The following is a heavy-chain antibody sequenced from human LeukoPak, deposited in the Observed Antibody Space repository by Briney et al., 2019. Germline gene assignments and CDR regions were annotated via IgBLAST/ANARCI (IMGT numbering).Heavy chain of an antibody. Sequence: PSGTLSLTCAVSGGSITGTNWWSWVRQPPGEGLEWIGEISHGGSTSYSPSLKSRVTISVDKSKNQFSLKLSSVTAADTAVYYCARFSGNWFDPWGQGTLVTVSS. CDR2: ISHGGST. J-gene: IGHJ5*02. CDR1: GGSITGTNW. D-gene: IGHD7-27*01. CDR3: ARFSGNWFDP. V-gene: IGHV4-4*02.